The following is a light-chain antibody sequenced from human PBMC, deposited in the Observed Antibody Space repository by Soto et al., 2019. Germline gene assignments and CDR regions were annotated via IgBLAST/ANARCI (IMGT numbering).Light chain of an antibody. V-gene: IGKV3-15*01. CDR2: GVA. CDR1: QSVDYN. Sequence: EVVLTQSPATLSVSPGERVTLSCRASQSVDYNLAWYQQKPGQAPRLLIYGVATRATGIPARFSGSASGTEFTLTISSLQSEDFAIYYCQQYKTWLTFGGGTKVGIK. CDR3: QQYKTWLT. J-gene: IGKJ4*01.